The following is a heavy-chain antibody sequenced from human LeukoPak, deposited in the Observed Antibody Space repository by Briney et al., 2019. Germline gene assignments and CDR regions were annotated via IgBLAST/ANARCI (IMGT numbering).Heavy chain of an antibody. J-gene: IGHJ4*02. CDR2: IYNSGST. D-gene: IGHD3-22*01. Sequence: SETLSLTCAVSGXSISSYYGTWIRQPPGKGLEWIGYIYNSGSTNYNPSLRSRVTISVDASKNQFSLKLSSVTAADTAVYYCARHATHYYDSSGYYELYYFDYWGQGTLVTVSS. CDR3: ARHATHYYDSSGYYELYYFDY. CDR1: GXSISSYY. V-gene: IGHV4-59*08.